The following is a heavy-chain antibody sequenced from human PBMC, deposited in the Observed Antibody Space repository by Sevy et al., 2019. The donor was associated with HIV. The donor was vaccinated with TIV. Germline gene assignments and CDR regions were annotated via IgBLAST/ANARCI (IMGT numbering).Heavy chain of an antibody. CDR1: GFTFSSYA. CDR2: ISGSGGST. D-gene: IGHD6-19*01. Sequence: GGSLRLSCAASGFTFSSYAMSWVRQAPGKGLEWVSAISGSGGSTYYADSVKGRFTISRDNSKNTLYLQMNSLRAEDTAVYYCAEGPYSSGSPDEDNWFDPWGQGTLVTVSS. J-gene: IGHJ5*02. V-gene: IGHV3-23*01. CDR3: AEGPYSSGSPDEDNWFDP.